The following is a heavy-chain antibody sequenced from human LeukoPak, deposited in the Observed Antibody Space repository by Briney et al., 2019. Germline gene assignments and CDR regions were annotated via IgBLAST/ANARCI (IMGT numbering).Heavy chain of an antibody. CDR1: GFPFSSYW. Sequence: GGSLRLSCVASGFPFSSYWMTWVRQAPGKGLEWVANIKQDGSKKSYVDSVKGRFTISRDNSKNTLYLQMNSLRAEDTAVYYCARALSVARPFGYWGQGTLVTVSS. D-gene: IGHD6-6*01. CDR2: IKQDGSKK. CDR3: ARALSVARPFGY. V-gene: IGHV3-7*01. J-gene: IGHJ4*02.